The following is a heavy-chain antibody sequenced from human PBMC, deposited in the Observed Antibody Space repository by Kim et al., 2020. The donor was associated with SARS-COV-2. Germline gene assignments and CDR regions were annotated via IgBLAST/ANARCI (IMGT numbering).Heavy chain of an antibody. J-gene: IGHJ6*02. Sequence: GGSLRLSCAASGFTFSSYGMHWVRQAPGKGLEWVAAISYDGSYKYYADSVKGRFTISRDNSKNTLYLQMNSLRPEDTAVYYCAKGEAAGSWGYYGMDVWGQGTTVTVSS. CDR2: ISYDGSYK. CDR3: AKGEAAGSWGYYGMDV. CDR1: GFTFSSYG. V-gene: IGHV3-30*18. D-gene: IGHD6-13*01.